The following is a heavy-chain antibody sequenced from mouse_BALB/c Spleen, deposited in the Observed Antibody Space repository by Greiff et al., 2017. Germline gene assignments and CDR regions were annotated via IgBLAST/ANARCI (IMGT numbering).Heavy chain of an antibody. CDR2: IWAGGST. J-gene: IGHJ2*01. V-gene: IGHV2-9*02. CDR3: ASWDGGYFDY. Sequence: VQVVESGPGLVAPSQSLSITCTVSGFSLTSYGVHWVRQPPGKGLEWLGVIWAGGSTNYNSALMSRLSISKDNSKSQVFLKMNSLQTDDTAMYYCASWDGGYFDYWGQGTTLTVSS. D-gene: IGHD4-1*01. CDR1: GFSLTSYG.